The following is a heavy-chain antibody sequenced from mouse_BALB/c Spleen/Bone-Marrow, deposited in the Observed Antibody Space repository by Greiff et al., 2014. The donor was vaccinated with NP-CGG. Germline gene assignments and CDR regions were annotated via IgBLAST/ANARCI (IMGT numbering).Heavy chain of an antibody. J-gene: IGHJ3*01. CDR2: IDLANGNT. V-gene: IGHV14-3*02. CDR1: GFNIKDTY. CDR3: ASYYYGSSSFAY. Sequence: VQLQQSGAELVKPGASVKLSCTASGFNIKDTYMHWVKQRPEQGLEWIGRIDLANGNTKYDPEFQGKATITADTSSNTAYLQLSSLTSEDTAVYYCASYYYGSSSFAYWGQGTLVTVSA. D-gene: IGHD1-1*01.